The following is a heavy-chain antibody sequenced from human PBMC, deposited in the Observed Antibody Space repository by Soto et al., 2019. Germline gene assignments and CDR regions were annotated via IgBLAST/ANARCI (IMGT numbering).Heavy chain of an antibody. Sequence: ASVKVSCKASGYTFTGYYMHWVRQAPGQGLEWMGLINPNSGGTNYAQKFQGRVTMTRDTSISTAYMELSRLRSDDTAVYYCARARIAAPRKELDYWGQGTLVTVSS. CDR2: INPNSGGT. V-gene: IGHV1-2*02. J-gene: IGHJ4*02. CDR3: ARARIAAPRKELDY. D-gene: IGHD6-13*01. CDR1: GYTFTGYY.